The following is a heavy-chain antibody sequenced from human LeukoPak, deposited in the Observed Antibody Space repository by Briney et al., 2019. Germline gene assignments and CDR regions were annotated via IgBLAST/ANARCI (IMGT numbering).Heavy chain of an antibody. Sequence: PSETLSLTCVVYGGSFSGYYWSWIRQPPGKGLEWIGEINHSGSTNYDPSLKSRVTISVDTSKNQFSLKLSSVTAADTAVYYCARALVATKPFDYWGQGTLVTVSS. D-gene: IGHD5-12*01. CDR1: GGSFSGYY. CDR2: INHSGST. CDR3: ARALVATKPFDY. J-gene: IGHJ4*02. V-gene: IGHV4-34*01.